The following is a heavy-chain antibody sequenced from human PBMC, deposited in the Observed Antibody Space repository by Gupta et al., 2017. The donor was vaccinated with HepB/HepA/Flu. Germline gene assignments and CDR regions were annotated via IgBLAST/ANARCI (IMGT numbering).Heavy chain of an antibody. J-gene: IGHJ6*03. V-gene: IGHV3-48*02. CDR1: GFPFSSYS. CDR2: ISSSSTII. D-gene: IGHD6-19*01. Sequence: EVQLVESGGGLVQPGGSLRLSCAASGFPFSSYSMTWVRQAPGKGLEWISYISSSSTIISYADSVKGRFTISRDNAKNSLYLQMNIRRDEDTAVYYCARDQSVSGRGWTYYYRDVWGKGTTVAVSS. CDR3: ARDQSVSGRGWTYYYRDV.